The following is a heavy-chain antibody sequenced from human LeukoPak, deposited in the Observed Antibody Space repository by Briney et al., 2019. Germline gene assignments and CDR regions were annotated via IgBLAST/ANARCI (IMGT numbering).Heavy chain of an antibody. J-gene: IGHJ4*02. CDR2: IRSKAYGGTT. V-gene: IGHV3-49*04. D-gene: IGHD3-22*01. Sequence: PGGSLRLSCTGSGFTFGDYAMSWVRQAPGKGLEWVGFIRSKAYGGTTEYAASVKGRFTISRDDSKSIAYLQMNSLKTEDTAVYYCTRSTPYYYDSSGYYQHFVYWGQGTLVTVSS. CDR1: GFTFGDYA. CDR3: TRSTPYYYDSSGYYQHFVY.